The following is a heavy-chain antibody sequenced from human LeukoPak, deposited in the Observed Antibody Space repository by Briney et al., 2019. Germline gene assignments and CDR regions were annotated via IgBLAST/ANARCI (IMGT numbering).Heavy chain of an antibody. V-gene: IGHV4-59*01. Sequence: PSETLSLTCTISGGSTSGYYWSWVRQPPGKGLEWIGYIYYSGSTNYNPSLKSRVTISVDTSKNQFSLKLSSVTAADTAVYYCARENLEAFDYWGQGTLVTVSS. CDR2: IYYSGST. D-gene: IGHD3-3*01. CDR1: GGSTSGYY. CDR3: ARENLEAFDY. J-gene: IGHJ4*02.